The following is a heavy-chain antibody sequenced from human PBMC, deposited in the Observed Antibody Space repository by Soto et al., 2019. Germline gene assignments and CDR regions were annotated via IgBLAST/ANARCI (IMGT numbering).Heavy chain of an antibody. CDR1: GYTFTNYG. Sequence: QVLLVQSGAAVKTPGASVKISCQASGYTFTNYGITWVRQTPGQGFEWMAWINPYNGNTNYAQNLQGRVTMTTDTSTSTVYMELRSLRSDDTAVYYCASVPAYSTRWSSDAWFDPWGQGTLVTVSS. CDR2: INPYNGNT. J-gene: IGHJ5*02. V-gene: IGHV1-18*01. D-gene: IGHD6-13*01. CDR3: ASVPAYSTRWSSDAWFDP.